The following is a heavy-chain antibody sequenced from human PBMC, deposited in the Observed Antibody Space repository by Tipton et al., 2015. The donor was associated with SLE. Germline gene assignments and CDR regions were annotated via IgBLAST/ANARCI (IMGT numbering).Heavy chain of an antibody. D-gene: IGHD1-26*01. CDR2: IYYSGST. CDR3: AIDGRLAYFDS. V-gene: IGHV4-39*07. J-gene: IGHJ4*02. Sequence: TLSLTCIVSGGSISSSTYYWGWIRQPPGKGLEWIGNIYYSGSTYYNPSLKSRVTISVDTSKNQFSLKLSSVTAADTAVYYCAIDGRLAYFDSWGQGTLVTVSS. CDR1: GGSISSSTYY.